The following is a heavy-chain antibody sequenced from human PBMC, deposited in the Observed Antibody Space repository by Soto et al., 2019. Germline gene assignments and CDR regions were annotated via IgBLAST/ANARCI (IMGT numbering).Heavy chain of an antibody. D-gene: IGHD6-19*01. CDR2: MNPNSGNT. Sequence: GASVKVSCKASGYTFTSYDINWVRQATGQGLEWMGWMNPNSGNTGYAQKFQGRVTMTRNTSISTAYMELSSLRSEDTAVYYCARGFRSSGWYGYIFDYWGQGTLVTVSS. CDR1: GYTFTSYD. V-gene: IGHV1-8*01. CDR3: ARGFRSSGWYGYIFDY. J-gene: IGHJ4*02.